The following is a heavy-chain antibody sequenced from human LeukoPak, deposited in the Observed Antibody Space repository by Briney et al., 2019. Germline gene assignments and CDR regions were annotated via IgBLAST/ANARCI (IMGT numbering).Heavy chain of an antibody. CDR2: IYYSGST. V-gene: IGHV4-59*12. Sequence: SETLSLTCTVSGGSISSYYWSWIRQPPGKGLEWIGYIYYSGSTNYNPSLKSRVTISVDTSKNQFSLKLSSVTAADTAVYYCARDQGLYDFWSGYYTDWGQGTLVTVSS. D-gene: IGHD3-3*01. J-gene: IGHJ4*02. CDR3: ARDQGLYDFWSGYYTD. CDR1: GGSISSYY.